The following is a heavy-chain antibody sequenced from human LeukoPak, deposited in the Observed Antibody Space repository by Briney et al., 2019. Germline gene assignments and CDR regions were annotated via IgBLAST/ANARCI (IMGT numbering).Heavy chain of an antibody. V-gene: IGHV3-23*01. CDR2: LSDDSGKI. J-gene: IGHJ4*02. CDR1: GFSFRSYA. CDR3: AKEESSSWFH. D-gene: IGHD6-13*01. Sequence: GGSLRLSRAASGFSFRSYAMGWVRQAPGKGLEWVSSLSDDSGKIYYADSVKGRFTISRDNSKSTLYVHMNNLRAEDTAIYYCAKEESSSWFHWGQGTLVTVSS.